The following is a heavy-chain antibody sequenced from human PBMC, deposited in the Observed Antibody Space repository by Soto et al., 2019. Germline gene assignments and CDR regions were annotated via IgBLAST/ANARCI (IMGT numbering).Heavy chain of an antibody. V-gene: IGHV1-69*06. CDR3: ASHDSSSPVYYYYYGMDV. J-gene: IGHJ6*02. D-gene: IGHD6-6*01. Sequence: GASVKVSCKASGGTFSSYAISWVRQAPGQGLEWMGGIIPIFGTANYAQKFQGRVTITADKSTSTAYMELSSLRSEDTAVYYCASHDSSSPVYYYYYGMDVWGQGTTVTVSS. CDR1: GGTFSSYA. CDR2: IIPIFGTA.